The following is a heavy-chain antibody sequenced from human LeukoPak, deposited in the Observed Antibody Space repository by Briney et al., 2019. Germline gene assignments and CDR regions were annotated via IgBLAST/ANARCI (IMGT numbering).Heavy chain of an antibody. D-gene: IGHD1-26*01. CDR3: ARDGGWELPPDFDY. Sequence: GRSLRLSCAASGFTFSSYAMHWVRQAPGKGLEWVAVISYDGSNKYYADSVKGRFTISRDNSKNTLYLQMNSLRADDTAVYYCARDGGWELPPDFDYWGQGTLVTVSS. J-gene: IGHJ4*02. CDR1: GFTFSSYA. V-gene: IGHV3-30*01. CDR2: ISYDGSNK.